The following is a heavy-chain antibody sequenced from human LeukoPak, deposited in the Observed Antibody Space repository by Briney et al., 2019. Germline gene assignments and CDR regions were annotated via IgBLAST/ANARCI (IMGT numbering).Heavy chain of an antibody. D-gene: IGHD3-3*01. Sequence: SVKVSCKASGYTFTNYDINWVRQATGQGLEWMGGIIPIFGTANYAQKFQGRVTITADKSTSTAYMELSSLRSEDTAVYYCARLQGPYDFWSGYYDRASDDAFDIWGQGTMVTVSS. CDR2: IIPIFGTA. J-gene: IGHJ3*02. CDR3: ARLQGPYDFWSGYYDRASDDAFDI. CDR1: GYTFTNYD. V-gene: IGHV1-69*06.